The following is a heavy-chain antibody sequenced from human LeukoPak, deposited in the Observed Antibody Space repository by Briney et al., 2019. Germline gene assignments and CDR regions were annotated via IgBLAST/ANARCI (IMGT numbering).Heavy chain of an antibody. CDR3: AREGGLGYCSSTSCSASDAFDI. D-gene: IGHD2-2*01. J-gene: IGHJ3*02. CDR2: ISAYNGNT. CDR1: GYTFTSYG. V-gene: IGHV1-18*01. Sequence: RASVKVSCEASGYTFTSYGISWVRQAPGQGLEWMGWISAYNGNTNYAQKLQGRVTMTTDTSTSTAYMELRSLRSYDTAVYYCAREGGLGYCSSTSCSASDAFDIWGQGTMVTVSS.